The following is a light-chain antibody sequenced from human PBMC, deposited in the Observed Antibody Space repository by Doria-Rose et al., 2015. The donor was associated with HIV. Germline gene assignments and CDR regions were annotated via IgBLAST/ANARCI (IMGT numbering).Light chain of an antibody. Sequence: TQSPGTLSLSPGERATLPCRASQSFSSTYLAWYQQKPGQAPSLLIYDGSTRATGIPDRFSASGSGTDFTLTINRLEPEDFALYYCHQYGTSWTFGQGT. V-gene: IGKV3-20*01. CDR2: DGS. CDR3: HQYGTSWT. CDR1: QSFSSTY. J-gene: IGKJ1*01.